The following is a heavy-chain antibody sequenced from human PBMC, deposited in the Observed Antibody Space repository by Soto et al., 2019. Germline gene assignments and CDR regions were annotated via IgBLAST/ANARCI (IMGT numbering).Heavy chain of an antibody. CDR1: GYTFTSYD. J-gene: IGHJ4*02. V-gene: IGHV1-8*01. Sequence: GASVKVSCKASGYTFTSYDINWVRQATGQGLEWMGWMNPNSGNTGYAQKFQGRVTMTRNTSISTAYMELSSLRSEDTAVYYCARVVLAYCGGDCYPYFDYWGQGTLVTVSS. D-gene: IGHD2-21*01. CDR3: ARVVLAYCGGDCYPYFDY. CDR2: MNPNSGNT.